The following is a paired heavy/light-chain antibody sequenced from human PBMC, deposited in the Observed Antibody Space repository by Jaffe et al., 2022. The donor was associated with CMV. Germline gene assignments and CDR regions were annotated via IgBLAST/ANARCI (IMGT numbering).Light chain of an antibody. J-gene: IGLJ2*01. V-gene: IGLV3-21*04. CDR2: YDS. Sequence: SYVLTQPPSVSVAPGKTATITCGGNNIGSKSVHWYQHKPGQAPVLVIYYDSDRPSGIPERFSGSKSDNTATLTISGVEAGDEADYYCQVWDGNSVHVVFGGGTKLTVL. CDR3: QVWDGNSVHVV. CDR1: NIGSKS.
Heavy chain of an antibody. CDR2: TFYRSKWYN. D-gene: IGHD1-20*01. J-gene: IGHJ4*02. Sequence: QVQLRQSGPGLLEPSQTLSLTCAITGDSVSSNSAAWNWIRQSPSRGLEWLGRTFYRSKWYNDYAVSVKGRITINADTSKNQFSLQLNSVTPEDTAMYYCARGASINGIDYWGQGTLVTVSS. CDR1: GDSVSSNSAA. V-gene: IGHV6-1*01. CDR3: ARGASINGIDY.